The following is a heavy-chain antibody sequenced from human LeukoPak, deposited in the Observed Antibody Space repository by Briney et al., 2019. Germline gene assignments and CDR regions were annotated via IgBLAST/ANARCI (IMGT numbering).Heavy chain of an antibody. J-gene: IGHJ6*03. D-gene: IGHD3-10*01. CDR3: ARGGIPTGPYYYFYYMDV. CDR2: ISYDGNNK. CDR1: GFTFSRHV. V-gene: IGHV3-30*01. Sequence: GSSLRLSCAASGFTFSRHVMHWVRQAPGKGLEWVASISYDGNNKFHADPVKGRFTISRDNSRNTLYLQMNSLRGEVAAVYSCARGGIPTGPYYYFYYMDVWGKGTAVAVSS.